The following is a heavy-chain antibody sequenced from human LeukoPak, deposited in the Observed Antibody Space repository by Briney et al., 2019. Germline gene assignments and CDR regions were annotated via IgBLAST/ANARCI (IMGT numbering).Heavy chain of an antibody. J-gene: IGHJ4*02. V-gene: IGHV3-23*01. D-gene: IGHD6-19*01. CDR3: GKTTVGHSSGRYPGWPVDY. Sequence: GGSLRLSCAASGFTFNNYAMYWVRQAPGKGLEWVSGIFGSGDNAHYADSVKGRFTISRDNSKNTVYLQMASLRVEDTAVYYCGKTTVGHSSGRYPGWPVDYWGQGILVTVSS. CDR1: GFTFNNYA. CDR2: IFGSGDNA.